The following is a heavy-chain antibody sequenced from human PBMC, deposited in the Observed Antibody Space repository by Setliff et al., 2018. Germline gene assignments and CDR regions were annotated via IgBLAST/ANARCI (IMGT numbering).Heavy chain of an antibody. CDR1: GYTFSANA. V-gene: IGHV1-3*04. Sequence: ASVKVSFKTSGYTFSANAIHWVRQAPGQRLEWMGFIYTDNGDTNYSKNFQDRVAITRDTSASTAYMELSSLTSEDTAVYFCARGSRGFDYWGQGALVTVSS. J-gene: IGHJ4*03. CDR3: ARGSRGFDY. CDR2: IYTDNGDT.